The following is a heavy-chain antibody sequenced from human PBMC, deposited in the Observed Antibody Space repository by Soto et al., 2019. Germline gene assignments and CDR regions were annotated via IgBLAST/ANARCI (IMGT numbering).Heavy chain of an antibody. J-gene: IGHJ4*02. CDR3: ARRPLNYDLWSGTAKPFDC. Sequence: QVQLQQWGAGLLEPSETLSLTCAVYGGSLSGYYWSWIRQSPGKGLEWIGEINRSGSTIYNQSLKSRIALLVDTPRNQFSLRWSSVTAADAAVYYCARRPLNYDLWSGTAKPFDCWGQGTLVTVSS. D-gene: IGHD3-3*01. CDR2: INRSGST. CDR1: GGSLSGYY. V-gene: IGHV4-34*01.